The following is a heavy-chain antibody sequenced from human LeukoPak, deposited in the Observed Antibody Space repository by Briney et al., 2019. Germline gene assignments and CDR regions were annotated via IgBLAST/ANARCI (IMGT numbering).Heavy chain of an antibody. CDR2: IDYIGSA. Sequence: PSETLSLTCTVSGGSISSHYWSWIRQPPGKGLEWIGYIDYIGSANYNPSLKSRVTISRDTSKNQFSLRLTSLTAAGTALYYCAGTYYFASGIYYDEGVFDFWGQGTLVPASS. D-gene: IGHD3-10*01. J-gene: IGHJ4*02. CDR3: AGTYYFASGIYYDEGVFDF. CDR1: GGSISSHY. V-gene: IGHV4-59*11.